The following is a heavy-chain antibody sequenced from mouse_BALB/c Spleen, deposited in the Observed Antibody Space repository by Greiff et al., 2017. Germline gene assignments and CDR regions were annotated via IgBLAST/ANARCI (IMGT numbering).Heavy chain of an antibody. V-gene: IGHV5-17*02. Sequence: EVQLVESGGGLVQPGGSRKLSCAASGFTFSSFGMHWVRQAPEKGLEWVAYISSGSSTIYYADTVKGRFTISRDNPKNTLFLQMTSLRSEDTAMYYCARSDGYQVYYAMDYWGQGTSVTVSS. CDR2: ISSGSSTI. D-gene: IGHD2-3*01. J-gene: IGHJ4*01. CDR3: ARSDGYQVYYAMDY. CDR1: GFTFSSFG.